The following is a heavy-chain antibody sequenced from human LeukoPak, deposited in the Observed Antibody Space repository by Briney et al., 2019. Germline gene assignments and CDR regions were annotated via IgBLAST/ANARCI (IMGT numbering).Heavy chain of an antibody. V-gene: IGHV4-34*01. CDR3: ARGLVVVVPAAYDY. D-gene: IGHD2-2*01. J-gene: IGHJ4*02. CDR2: INHSRST. CDR1: GGSFSGYY. Sequence: SETLSLTCAVYGGSFSGYYWSWIRQPPGKGLEWIGEINHSRSTNYNPSLKSRVTISVDTSKNQFSLKLSSVTAADTAVYYCARGLVVVVPAAYDYWGQGTLVTVSS.